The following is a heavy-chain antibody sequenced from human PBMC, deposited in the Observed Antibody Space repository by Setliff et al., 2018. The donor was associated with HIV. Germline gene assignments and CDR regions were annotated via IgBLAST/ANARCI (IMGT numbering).Heavy chain of an antibody. J-gene: IGHJ3*01. CDR3: ARPRVSDSFDV. Sequence: RASVKVSCKAIGYMILGYKMSWVRQAPGQGLEWIGRISPDNGAAEYAPKFQGRVRMTLDTSISTAYLEIPRLTSDDAAVYYCARPRVSDSFDVWGQGTLVTVSS. CDR2: ISPDNGAA. V-gene: IGHV1-2*06. CDR1: GYMILGYK.